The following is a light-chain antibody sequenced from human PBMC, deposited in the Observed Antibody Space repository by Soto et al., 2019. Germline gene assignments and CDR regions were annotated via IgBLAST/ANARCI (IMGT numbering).Light chain of an antibody. J-gene: IGKJ4*01. CDR3: QQYNNGLT. CDR2: GAS. CDR1: QSVSSK. Sequence: EIVMTQSPATLSVSPGERATLSCRASQSVSSKLAWYQQKPGQAPWLLIYGASTRATGIPARFSGSGSGTEFTLTISSLQSEDFAVYYCQQYNNGLTFGGGTKVEIK. V-gene: IGKV3-15*01.